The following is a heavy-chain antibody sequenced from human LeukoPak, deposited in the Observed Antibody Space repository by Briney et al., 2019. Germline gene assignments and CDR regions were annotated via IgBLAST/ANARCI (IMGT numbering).Heavy chain of an antibody. D-gene: IGHD6-6*01. CDR1: GGSISRSNW. V-gene: IGHV4-4*02. Sequence: PSGTLSLTCAVSGGSISRSNWWNWVRQPPGKGLEWIGEIYHSGSTNYNPSLKSRVTISVDTSKHQFSLKLSSVTAADTAVYYCARLVGYDIAARPKYFFDYWGQGTRVTVSS. J-gene: IGHJ4*02. CDR3: ARLVGYDIAARPKYFFDY. CDR2: IYHSGST.